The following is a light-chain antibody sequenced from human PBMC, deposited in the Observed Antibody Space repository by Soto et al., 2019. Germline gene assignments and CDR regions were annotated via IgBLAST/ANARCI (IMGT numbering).Light chain of an antibody. J-gene: IGLJ3*02. V-gene: IGLV2-8*01. CDR3: NSYAGSNNWV. Sequence: ALTQPPSASGSPGQSVTISCTGTSSDVGGYNYVSWYQQHPGKAPKLMIYEVSKRPSGVPDRFSGSKSGNTASLTVSGLQAEDEADYYCNSYAGSNNWVFGGGTKVTVL. CDR2: EVS. CDR1: SSDVGGYNY.